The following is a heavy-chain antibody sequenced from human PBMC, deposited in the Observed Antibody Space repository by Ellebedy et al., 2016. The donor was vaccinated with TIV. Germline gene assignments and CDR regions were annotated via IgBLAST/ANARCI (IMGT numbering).Heavy chain of an antibody. V-gene: IGHV3-74*03. D-gene: IGHD3-10*01. CDR3: ARDQASRGVIIY. CDR1: GFTFSNHW. CDR2: INTDGTTT. J-gene: IGHJ4*02. Sequence: HTGGSLRLSCAASGFTFSNHWMHWVRHVPGKGLVWVSRINTDGTTTTYADSVKGRFTISRDNAKNTLFLQMNSLRADDTAVYYCARDQASRGVIIYWGQGTLVTVSS.